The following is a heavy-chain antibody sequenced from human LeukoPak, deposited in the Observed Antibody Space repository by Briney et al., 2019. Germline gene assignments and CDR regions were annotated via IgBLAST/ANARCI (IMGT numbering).Heavy chain of an antibody. CDR2: IHHSGSS. CDR3: ARGGNRFGGFYFDY. J-gene: IGHJ4*02. CDR1: ADSLSSGGHY. D-gene: IGHD3-10*01. Sequence: SETLSLTCTVSADSLSSGGHYWAWLRQLPGKGLESIGFIHHSGSSRHNPSLKDRVAISVDASRKQFALRLSSVTAADTAIYYCARGGNRFGGFYFDYWGQGIQVIVSS. V-gene: IGHV4-31*03.